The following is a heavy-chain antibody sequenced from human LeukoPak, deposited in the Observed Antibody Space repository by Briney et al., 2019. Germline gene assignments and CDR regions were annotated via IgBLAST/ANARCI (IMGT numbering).Heavy chain of an antibody. D-gene: IGHD6-13*01. CDR2: IYHSGST. V-gene: IGHV4-38-2*02. CDR1: GYSISSGYY. CDR3: ARDQGSSWAYNWFDP. J-gene: IGHJ5*02. Sequence: PSETLSLTCTVSGYSISSGYYWGWIRQPPGKGLEWIGSIYHSGSTYYNPSLKSRVTISVDTSKNQFSLKLSSVTAAGTAVYYCARDQGSSWAYNWFDPWGQGTLVTVSS.